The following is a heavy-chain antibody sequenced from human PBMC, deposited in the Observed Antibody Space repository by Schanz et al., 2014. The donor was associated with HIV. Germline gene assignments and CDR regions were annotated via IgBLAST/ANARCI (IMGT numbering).Heavy chain of an antibody. CDR3: ARENWHYDH. Sequence: QVQLVQSGAEVKKPGASVKVSCKASGYTFTSYGISWVRQAPGQGLEWMGRIRPDSGDTYSAQKFDGRFTMTRDTSVSTYYMELSSLRSDDTAVYFCARENWHYDHWGQGTLVTVSS. CDR1: GYTFTSYG. D-gene: IGHD1-7*01. V-gene: IGHV1-18*01. CDR2: IRPDSGDT. J-gene: IGHJ5*02.